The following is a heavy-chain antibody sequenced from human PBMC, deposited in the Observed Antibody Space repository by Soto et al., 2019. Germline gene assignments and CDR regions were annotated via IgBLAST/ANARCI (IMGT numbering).Heavy chain of an antibody. CDR2: IIPIFGTA. J-gene: IGHJ5*02. CDR1: GGTFSSYA. D-gene: IGHD2-2*01. Sequence: QVQLVQSGAEVKKPGSSVKVSCKASGGTFSSYAISWVRQAPGQGLEWMGGIIPIFGTANYVQKFQGRVTITADESTSTAYMELSSLRSEDTAVYYCARGGPDCSSTSCQNWFDPWGQGTLVTVSS. CDR3: ARGGPDCSSTSCQNWFDP. V-gene: IGHV1-69*01.